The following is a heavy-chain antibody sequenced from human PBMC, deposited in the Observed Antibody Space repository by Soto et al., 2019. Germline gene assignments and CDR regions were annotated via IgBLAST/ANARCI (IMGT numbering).Heavy chain of an antibody. CDR2: IFHSGST. V-gene: IGHV4-30-2*01. Sequence: PSETLSLTCTVSGGSISSGAYSWNWIRQPPGKGLEWIGYIFHSGSTYYNPSLKSRVSISVDRSKNQFSLNLSSLTAADTAMYYCGRGHTYGEFDYWVQGHLVTVSS. J-gene: IGHJ4*02. CDR1: GGSISSGAYS. CDR3: GRGHTYGEFDY. D-gene: IGHD5-18*01.